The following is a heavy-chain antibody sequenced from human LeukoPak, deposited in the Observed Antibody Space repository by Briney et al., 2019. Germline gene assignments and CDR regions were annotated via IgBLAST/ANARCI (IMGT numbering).Heavy chain of an antibody. Sequence: GGSLRLSCAASGFTFSSYSMNWVRQAPGKGLEWVSSISSSSSYIYYADSVKGRFTISRDNAKNSLYLQINSLRAEDTAVYYCVRDCRGYRGYDDAFDIWGQGTMVTVSS. CDR1: GFTFSSYS. J-gene: IGHJ3*02. CDR2: ISSSSSYI. D-gene: IGHD5-12*01. V-gene: IGHV3-21*01. CDR3: VRDCRGYRGYDDAFDI.